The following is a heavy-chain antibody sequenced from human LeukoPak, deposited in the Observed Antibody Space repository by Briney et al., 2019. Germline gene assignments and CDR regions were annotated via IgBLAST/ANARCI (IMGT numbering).Heavy chain of an antibody. V-gene: IGHV4-59*01. D-gene: IGHD6-13*01. CDR1: GGSINSYY. Sequence: SETLSLTCTASGGSINSYYWSWIRQPPGKGLEWIGYLYYSGSTNYNPSLKSRVTISVDTSKNQFSLKLSSVTAADTAVYYCARDSSSWPTLEYWGQGTLVTVSS. CDR2: LYYSGST. J-gene: IGHJ4*02. CDR3: ARDSSSWPTLEY.